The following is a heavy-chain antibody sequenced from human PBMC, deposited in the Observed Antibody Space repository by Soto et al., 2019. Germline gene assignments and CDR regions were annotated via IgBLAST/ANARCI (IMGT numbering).Heavy chain of an antibody. J-gene: IGHJ4*02. CDR3: GRVMIGTSRHTDSDY. D-gene: IGHD2-2*01. CDR2: IYYSGVT. V-gene: IGHV4-30-4*01. Sequence: PSETLSLTCTVSGGSISSGDYYWSWIRQPPGKGLEWIGYIYYSGVTYYNPSLKSRVTVSKDTSKNQFSLKVASVTAADTAIYYCGRVMIGTSRHTDSDYWGQGTQVTVSS. CDR1: GGSISSGDYY.